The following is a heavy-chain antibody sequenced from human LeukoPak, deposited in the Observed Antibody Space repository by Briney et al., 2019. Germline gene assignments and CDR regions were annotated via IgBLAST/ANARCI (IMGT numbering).Heavy chain of an antibody. Sequence: GGSLRLSCAASGFTFSSYSMNWVRQAPGKGLEWVSSISSSSSYIYYADSVKGRFTISRDNSGSTLYLQLRGLGAEDTATYYCAKVQMSTGWTFDFWGQGSLVTVSS. CDR3: AKVQMSTGWTFDF. CDR1: GFTFSSYS. CDR2: ISSSSSYI. J-gene: IGHJ4*02. D-gene: IGHD6-25*01. V-gene: IGHV3-21*04.